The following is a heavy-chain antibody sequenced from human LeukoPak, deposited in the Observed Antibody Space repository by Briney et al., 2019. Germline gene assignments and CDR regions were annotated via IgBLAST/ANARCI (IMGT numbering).Heavy chain of an antibody. V-gene: IGHV4-59*01. CDR1: GGSIDSYY. Sequence: SETLSLTCTVSGGSIDSYYWSWIRQSPGKGLEWIGYIFYGGSTNYNPSLKSRVTISVDTSKNQFSLKLNSVTAADTAFYYCARGRVYGDSGRFDYWGQGTLVTVSS. CDR3: ARGRVYGDSGRFDY. J-gene: IGHJ4*02. CDR2: IFYGGST. D-gene: IGHD4-17*01.